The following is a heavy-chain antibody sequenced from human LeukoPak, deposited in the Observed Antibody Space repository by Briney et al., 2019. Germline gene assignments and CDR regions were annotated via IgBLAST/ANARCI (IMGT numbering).Heavy chain of an antibody. CDR1: GFTFNTYA. J-gene: IGHJ4*02. V-gene: IGHV3-23*01. D-gene: IGHD1-1*01. Sequence: PGGSLRLSCAASGFTFNTYAMSWVRQAPRKGLEWVSVISGSSGSTYYADSVKGRFTMSRDNSKNTLFLQMNSLRAEDTAVYYCAKALLSDPRTLDYFDYWGQGTLVTVSS. CDR2: ISGSSGST. CDR3: AKALLSDPRTLDYFDY.